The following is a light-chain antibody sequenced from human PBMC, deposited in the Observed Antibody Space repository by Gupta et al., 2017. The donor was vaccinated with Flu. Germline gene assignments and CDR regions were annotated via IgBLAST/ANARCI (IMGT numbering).Light chain of an antibody. V-gene: IGKV3-20*01. CDR1: LIVKYFY. CDR2: GAS. CDR3: QQDDVPPYN. J-gene: IGKJ2*01. Sequence: EIVLTQSPGTLPLSAGEGATRACKARLIVKYFYLAWYQQKPGQAPSLLISGASSRATGLPDRFSGSASGTDFTLTISTVAPEDSAVYCCQQDDVPPYNFGQGTKMEIK.